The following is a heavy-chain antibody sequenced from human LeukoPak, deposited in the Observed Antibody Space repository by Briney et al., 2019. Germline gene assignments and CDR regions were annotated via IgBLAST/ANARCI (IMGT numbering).Heavy chain of an antibody. CDR1: GFTLSKYA. V-gene: IGHV3-23*01. CDR2: IDGSGGRP. D-gene: IGHD3-3*01. CDR3: ARGKDHDFWNPFDH. J-gene: IGHJ4*02. Sequence: RGSLRLSCAASGFTLSKYAMTWVPQAPGKGLEWVSGIDGSGGRPPSADSVKGRFTISRDISKNTLYLQMDSLRAEDTAAYYCARGKDHDFWNPFDHCGQRTLVTVSS.